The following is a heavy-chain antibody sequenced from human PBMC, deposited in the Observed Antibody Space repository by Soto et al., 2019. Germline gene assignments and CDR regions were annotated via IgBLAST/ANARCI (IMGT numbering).Heavy chain of an antibody. CDR2: IYYSGST. CDR1: GGSISGYY. D-gene: IGHD2-2*01. V-gene: IGHV4-59*01. Sequence: SETLSLTCTVSGGSISGYYWSWIRQPPGKGLEWIGYIYYSGSTNYNPSLKSRVTISVDTSKNQFFLKLSSVTAADTAVYYCARSRCSSTSCYAGRGINWFDTWRQGTLVTASS. J-gene: IGHJ5*02. CDR3: ARSRCSSTSCYAGRGINWFDT.